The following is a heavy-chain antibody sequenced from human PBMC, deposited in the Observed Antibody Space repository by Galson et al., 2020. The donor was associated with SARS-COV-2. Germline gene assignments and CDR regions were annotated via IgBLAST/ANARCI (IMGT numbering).Heavy chain of an antibody. CDR3: ARDHPVVFGVEPFYFDY. CDR2: INPSGGGT. CDR1: GYTFTSNS. J-gene: IGHJ4*02. V-gene: IGHV1-46*01. Sequence: ASVKVSCKASGYTFTSNSIHWVRQAPGQGLEWMGRINPSGGGTKYAQKFQGRVTMTRDTSTSTLYMELSSLRSDDTAVFYCARDHPVVFGVEPFYFDYWGQGTLITVSS. D-gene: IGHD3-3*01.